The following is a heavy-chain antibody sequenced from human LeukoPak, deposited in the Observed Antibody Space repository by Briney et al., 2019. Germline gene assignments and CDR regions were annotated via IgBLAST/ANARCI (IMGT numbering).Heavy chain of an antibody. V-gene: IGHV3-23*01. CDR3: AKRGVVIRVILVGFHKEAYYFDS. Sequence: PGGSLRLSCAVSGITLSNYGMSWVRQAPGKGLEWVAGISGSGGGTVYAGSVEGRFTISRDNPKNTLYLQMNSLRAEDTAVYFCAKRGVVIRVILVGFHKEAYYFDSWGQGALVTVSS. J-gene: IGHJ4*02. CDR2: ISGSGGGT. D-gene: IGHD3-22*01. CDR1: GITLSNYG.